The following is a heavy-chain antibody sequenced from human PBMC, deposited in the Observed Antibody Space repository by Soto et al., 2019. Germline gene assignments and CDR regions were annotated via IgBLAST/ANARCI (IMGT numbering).Heavy chain of an antibody. D-gene: IGHD2-15*01. CDR3: ARYCGGGNCYPPHWFDP. Sequence: PSETLSLTCAVSGYSISSGYYWGWIRQPPGKGLEWIGNIYHSGSTYYNVSLKSRVTISVDPSKNQFSLKLSSVTAADTAVYYCARYCGGGNCYPPHWFDPWGQGTLVTVSS. V-gene: IGHV4-38-2*01. CDR2: IYHSGST. J-gene: IGHJ5*02. CDR1: GYSISSGYY.